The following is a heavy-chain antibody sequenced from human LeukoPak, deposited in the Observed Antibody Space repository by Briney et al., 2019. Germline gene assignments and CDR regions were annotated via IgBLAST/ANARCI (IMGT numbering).Heavy chain of an antibody. Sequence: SETLSLTSTVSGGSVSSYYWSWIRQPPGKGLEWIGYIYYSGSTNYNPSLKSRVTISVDTSKNQFSLELSSVTAADTAVYYCARLRSQWLADAFDIWGQGTMVTVSS. CDR1: GGSVSSYY. V-gene: IGHV4-59*08. D-gene: IGHD6-19*01. J-gene: IGHJ3*02. CDR2: IYYSGST. CDR3: ARLRSQWLADAFDI.